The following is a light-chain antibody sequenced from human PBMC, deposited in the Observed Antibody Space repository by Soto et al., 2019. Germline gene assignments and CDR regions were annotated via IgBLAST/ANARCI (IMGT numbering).Light chain of an antibody. CDR2: AAS. V-gene: IGKV1-8*01. CDR1: QGISSY. J-gene: IGKJ3*01. CDR3: LQYNKWPFN. Sequence: AIRMTQSPSSLSASTGDRVTITCRASQGISSYLAWYQQKPGKAPNLLIYAASTLQSGVPSRFSGSGSGTEFTLTISSLQSEDFAVYYCLQYNKWPFNFGPGTKVDIK.